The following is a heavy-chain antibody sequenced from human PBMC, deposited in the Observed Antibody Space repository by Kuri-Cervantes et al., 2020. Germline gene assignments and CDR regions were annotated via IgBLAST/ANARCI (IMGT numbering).Heavy chain of an antibody. Sequence: VKVSCKASGYTFSSYAISWVRQAPGQGLEWMGGIIPIFGTANYAQKFQGRVTITADESTSTAYMELSSLRSEDTAVYYCAREGDYYDSSGPSRGWFDPWGQGTLVTVSS. CDR2: IIPIFGTA. CDR3: AREGDYYDSSGPSRGWFDP. D-gene: IGHD3-22*01. V-gene: IGHV1-69*01. CDR1: GYTFSSYA. J-gene: IGHJ5*02.